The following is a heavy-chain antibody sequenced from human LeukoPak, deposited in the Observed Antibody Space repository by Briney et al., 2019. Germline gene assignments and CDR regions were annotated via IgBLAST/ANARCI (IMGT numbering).Heavy chain of an antibody. CDR1: GYTFTSYG. CDR2: ISAYNGNT. J-gene: IGHJ4*02. V-gene: IGHV1-18*01. CDR3: ARNPRGYSGYDAIDY. D-gene: IGHD5-12*01. Sequence: ASVKVSCKASGYTFTSYGISWVRQAPGQGLEWMGWISAYNGNTNYAQKLQGRVTMTTDTSTSTAYMELRSLGSDDTAVYYCARNPRGYSGYDAIDYWGQGTLVTVSS.